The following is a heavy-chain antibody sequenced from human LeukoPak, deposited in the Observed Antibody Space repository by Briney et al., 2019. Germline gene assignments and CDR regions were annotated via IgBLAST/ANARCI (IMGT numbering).Heavy chain of an antibody. Sequence: GGSLRLSCAASGFTFSNYWMTWVRQAPGKGLEWVANIKQDGSDIYYVDSVKDRFTISRDNAKNSLYLQMNSLRDEDTAVYYCARSNGWRDCQDYWGQGTLVTVSS. CDR2: IKQDGSDI. D-gene: IGHD6-19*01. CDR3: ARSNGWRDCQDY. J-gene: IGHJ4*02. CDR1: GFTFSNYW. V-gene: IGHV3-7*01.